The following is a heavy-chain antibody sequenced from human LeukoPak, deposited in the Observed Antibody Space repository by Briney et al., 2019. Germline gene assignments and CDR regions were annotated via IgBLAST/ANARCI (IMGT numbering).Heavy chain of an antibody. V-gene: IGHV4-34*01. J-gene: IGHJ4*02. D-gene: IGHD3-22*01. CDR2: INHGGNT. Sequence: SETLSLTCAVYGGSFSDYDWTWIRQPPGKGLEGMGEINHGGNTKYNPSLKSRVTISLNTSKNQFSLKLSSVTAADTAVYYCARGKGDLTMIAMIVTAVEFYFEHWGRGSVVTVSS. CDR1: GGSFSDYD. CDR3: ARGKGDLTMIAMIVTAVEFYFEH.